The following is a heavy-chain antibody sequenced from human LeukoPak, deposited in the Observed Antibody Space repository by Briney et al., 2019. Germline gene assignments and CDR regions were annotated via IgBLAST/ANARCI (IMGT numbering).Heavy chain of an antibody. CDR1: GGSFSGYY. Sequence: SETLSLTCAVYGGSFSGYYWSWIRQPPGKGLEWIGEINHSGSTNYNPSLKSRVTISVDTSKNQFSLKLSSVTAADTAVYYCARHYVYDYVWGSYRPYYFDYWGQGTLVTVSS. D-gene: IGHD3-16*02. J-gene: IGHJ4*02. CDR2: INHSGST. CDR3: ARHYVYDYVWGSYRPYYFDY. V-gene: IGHV4-34*01.